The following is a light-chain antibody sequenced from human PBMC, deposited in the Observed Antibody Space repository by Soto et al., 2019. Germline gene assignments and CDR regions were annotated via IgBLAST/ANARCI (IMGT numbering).Light chain of an antibody. CDR3: QQYDTSHLT. Sequence: ENVLTQSPGTLSLSPGERATLSCRASQSVTSSYLAWYQQKPGQAPSLLIYAISSRATGIPDRFSGSGSVTDFTLTSSRLEPEDFAVYYCQQYDTSHLTFGGGTKVESK. CDR1: QSVTSSY. J-gene: IGKJ4*02. CDR2: AIS. V-gene: IGKV3-20*01.